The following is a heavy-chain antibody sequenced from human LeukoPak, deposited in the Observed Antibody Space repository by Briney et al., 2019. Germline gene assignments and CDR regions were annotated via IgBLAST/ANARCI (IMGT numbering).Heavy chain of an antibody. CDR1: GYTFTSYY. D-gene: IGHD3-22*01. CDR3: ARVARSSGYYHSFDY. J-gene: IGHJ4*02. V-gene: IGHV1-2*02. Sequence: GASVKVSCKASGYTFTSYYMPWVRQAPGQGLEWMGWINPNSGGTNYAQKFQGRVTMTRDTSISTAYMELSRLRSDDTAVYYCARVARSSGYYHSFDYWGQGTLVTVSS. CDR2: INPNSGGT.